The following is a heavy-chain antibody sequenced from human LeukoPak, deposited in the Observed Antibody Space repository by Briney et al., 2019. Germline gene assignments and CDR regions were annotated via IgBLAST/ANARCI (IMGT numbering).Heavy chain of an antibody. CDR3: ARGYGYKNFDY. CDR1: GYSFTSYW. D-gene: IGHD3-16*01. Sequence: GESLKISCKGSGYSFTSYWIGWVRQLPGKGLEWMGIIYPSDSETRYSPSFQGQVTMSADKSISTAYLQWSSLKASDTAMYYCARGYGYKNFDYWGQGTLVTVSS. J-gene: IGHJ4*02. V-gene: IGHV5-51*01. CDR2: IYPSDSET.